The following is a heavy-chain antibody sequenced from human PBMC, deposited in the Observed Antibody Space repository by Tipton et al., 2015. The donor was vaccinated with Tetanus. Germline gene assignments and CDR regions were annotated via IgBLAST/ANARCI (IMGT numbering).Heavy chain of an antibody. J-gene: IGHJ2*01. CDR3: ARVGLDVGTACAGMSPLLGV. CDR1: GGSVSSGSYY. D-gene: IGHD2-21*02. CDR2: IYYNGST. V-gene: IGHV4-61*03. Sequence: TLSLTCSIFGGSVSSGSYYWSWIRQSPGKGLEWIGHIYYNGSTKYNPSLKSRVTVSLDTSKKHFSLRLSSVTAADTAGYYCARVGLDVGTACAGMSPLLGVWGRGTLVTVS.